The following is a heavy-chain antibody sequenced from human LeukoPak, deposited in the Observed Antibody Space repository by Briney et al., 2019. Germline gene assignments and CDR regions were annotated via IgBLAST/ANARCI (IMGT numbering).Heavy chain of an antibody. J-gene: IGHJ4*02. Sequence: ASVKVSCKASGYTFTSYGINWVRQAPGQGLEWMGWISAYNGNTNYAQKLQGRVTMTTDTSTSTAYMELRSLRSDDTAVYYCAREESIGSYQFLNEYWGQGTLVTVSS. D-gene: IGHD1-26*01. CDR3: AREESIGSYQFLNEY. CDR1: GYTFTSYG. V-gene: IGHV1-18*01. CDR2: ISAYNGNT.